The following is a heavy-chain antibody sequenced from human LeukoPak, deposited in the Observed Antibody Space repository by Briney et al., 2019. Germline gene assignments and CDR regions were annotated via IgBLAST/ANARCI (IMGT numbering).Heavy chain of an antibody. D-gene: IGHD7-27*01. CDR3: AGGGTGDHAFDI. CDR2: INHSGST. J-gene: IGHJ3*02. Sequence: SETLSLTCAVYGGSFSGYYWSWIRQPPGKGLEWIGEINHSGSTNYNPSLKSRVTISVDTSKSQFSLKLSSVTAADTAVYYCAGGGTGDHAFDIWGQGTMVTVSS. V-gene: IGHV4-34*01. CDR1: GGSFSGYY.